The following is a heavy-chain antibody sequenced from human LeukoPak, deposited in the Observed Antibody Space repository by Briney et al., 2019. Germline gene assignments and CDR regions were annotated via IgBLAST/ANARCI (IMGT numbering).Heavy chain of an antibody. CDR3: AREVSSGWYG. D-gene: IGHD6-19*01. J-gene: IGHJ4*02. V-gene: IGHV3-74*01. Sequence: GGSLRLSCAASGFTLTSYGMHWVRQAPGKGLVWVSRINSDGSSTSYADSVKGRFTISRDNAKNTLYLQMNSLRAEDTAVYYCAREVSSGWYGWGQGTLVTVSS. CDR1: GFTLTSYG. CDR2: INSDGSST.